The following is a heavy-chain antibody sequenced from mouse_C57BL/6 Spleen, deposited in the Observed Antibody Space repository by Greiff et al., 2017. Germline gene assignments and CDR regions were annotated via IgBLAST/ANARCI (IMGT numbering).Heavy chain of an antibody. V-gene: IGHV1-81*01. Sequence: QVQLQQSGAELARPGASVKLSCKASGYTFTSYGISWVKQRTGQGLEWIGEIYPRSGNTYYNEKFKGKATLTADKSSSTAYMELRSLTSEDSAVYFCRGPTTVVGGYYFDYWGQGTTLTVSS. D-gene: IGHD1-1*01. J-gene: IGHJ2*01. CDR2: IYPRSGNT. CDR1: GYTFTSYG. CDR3: RGPTTVVGGYYFDY.